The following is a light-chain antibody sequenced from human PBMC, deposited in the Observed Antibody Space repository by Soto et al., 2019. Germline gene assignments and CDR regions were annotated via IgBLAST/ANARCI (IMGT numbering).Light chain of an antibody. CDR1: QNISPW. Sequence: IRMTQSPSSLSASVGDRVTIACRASQNISPWLAWYQQKPGKAPKLLIYAASSLEGGVPSRFSGSGSGTDFTLTISSLQPDDFATYYCQQYSSSGTVGQETKVDIK. J-gene: IGKJ1*01. V-gene: IGKV1-5*01. CDR3: QQYSSSGT. CDR2: AAS.